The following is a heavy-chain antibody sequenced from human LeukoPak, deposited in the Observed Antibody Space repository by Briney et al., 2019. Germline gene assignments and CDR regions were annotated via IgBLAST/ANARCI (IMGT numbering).Heavy chain of an antibody. CDR2: IIPIFGTA. CDR1: GYTFTGYY. J-gene: IGHJ3*02. Sequence: SVKVSCKASGYTFTGYYMHWVRQAPGQGLEWMGGIIPIFGTANYAQKFQGRVTITADKSTSTAYMELSSLRSEDTAVYYCARAEAWGVVVVPAAMGAFDIWGQGTMVTVSS. CDR3: ARAEAWGVVVVPAAMGAFDI. D-gene: IGHD2-2*01. V-gene: IGHV1-69*06.